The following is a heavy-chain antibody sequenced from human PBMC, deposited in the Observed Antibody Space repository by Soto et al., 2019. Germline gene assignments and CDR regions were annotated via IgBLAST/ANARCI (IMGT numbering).Heavy chain of an antibody. CDR1: GFTFSSYA. J-gene: IGHJ4*02. CDR2: ISGSGGST. Sequence: GGSLRLSCAASGFTFSSYAMSWVRQAPGKGLEWVSAISGSGGSTYYADSVKGRFTISRDNSKNTLYLQMNSLRAEDTAVYYCAKDLMVGWVVVAAKEGSPTDYWGQGTLVTVSS. V-gene: IGHV3-23*01. CDR3: AKDLMVGWVVVAAKEGSPTDY. D-gene: IGHD2-15*01.